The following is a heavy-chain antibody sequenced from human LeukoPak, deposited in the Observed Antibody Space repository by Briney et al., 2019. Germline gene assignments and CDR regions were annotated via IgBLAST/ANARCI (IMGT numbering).Heavy chain of an antibody. CDR1: VGSVSGYY. CDR3: ARVLSYDSSGLDAFDI. V-gene: IGHV4-34*01. Sequence: SETLSLTCAVYVGSVSGYYWSWIRQPPGKGLEWIGEINDSGSTNYNPSLKSRVTMSVDTSKNQFSLKLSSVTAADTAVYYCARVLSYDSSGLDAFDIWGQGTMVTVSS. D-gene: IGHD3-22*01. J-gene: IGHJ3*02. CDR2: INDSGST.